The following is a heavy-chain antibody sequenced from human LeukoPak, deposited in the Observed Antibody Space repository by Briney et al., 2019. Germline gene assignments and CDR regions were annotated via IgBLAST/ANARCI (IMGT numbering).Heavy chain of an antibody. CDR3: ARQVVETATIDY. Sequence: PSETPSLTCTVSGGSISTYYWSWIRQPPGKGLEWIGCIYYSGSTNYNPSLKSRLTISVDTSKNQFSLKLSSVTAADTAVYYCARQVVETATIDYWGQGTLVTVSS. CDR2: IYYSGST. CDR1: GGSISTYY. V-gene: IGHV4-59*08. D-gene: IGHD3-22*01. J-gene: IGHJ4*02.